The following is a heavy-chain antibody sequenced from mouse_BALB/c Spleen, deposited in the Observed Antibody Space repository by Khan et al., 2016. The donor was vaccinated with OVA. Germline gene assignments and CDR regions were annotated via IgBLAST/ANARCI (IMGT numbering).Heavy chain of an antibody. CDR1: GFTFSSYG. Sequence: EVELVESGGGLVQPGGSRKLSCAASGFTFSSYGMHWVRQAPEKGLEWVAYISGDSNTIYYADTVKGRFTISRDTPKNTLFLQMTSLMSEDTAMYYGATAYYYGYYFDYWGPGTTLTVSS. V-gene: IGHV5-17*02. J-gene: IGHJ2*01. CDR2: ISGDSNTI. CDR3: ATAYYYGYYFDY. D-gene: IGHD1-1*01.